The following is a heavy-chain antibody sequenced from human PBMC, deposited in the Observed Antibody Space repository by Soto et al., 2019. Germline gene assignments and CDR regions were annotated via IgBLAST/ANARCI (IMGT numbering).Heavy chain of an antibody. Sequence: ASVKVSCKVSGYTLTELSMHWVRQAPGKGLEWMGGFDPEDGETIYAQKFQGRVTMTEDTSTDTAYMELSSLRSEDTAVYYCATVYRRLRAFDYWGQGTLVTVLL. D-gene: IGHD5-12*01. CDR1: GYTLTELS. CDR2: FDPEDGET. J-gene: IGHJ4*02. CDR3: ATVYRRLRAFDY. V-gene: IGHV1-24*01.